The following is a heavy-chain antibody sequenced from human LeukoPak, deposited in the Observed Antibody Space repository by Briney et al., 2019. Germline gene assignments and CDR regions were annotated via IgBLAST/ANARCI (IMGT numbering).Heavy chain of an antibody. CDR3: ARGGVGVVPAAIASYYYYMVV. D-gene: IGHD2-2*02. CDR1: GFTFSSYS. J-gene: IGHJ6*03. CDR2: ISSSSSTI. Sequence: GGSLRLSCAASGFTFSSYSMNWVREAPGPGLEWVSFISSSSSTIYYAASVKGRFTVSRDNAKNSLCLQMNSLRAEDTAVYYCARGGVGVVPAAIASYYYYMVVWGKGTTVTVSS. V-gene: IGHV3-48*04.